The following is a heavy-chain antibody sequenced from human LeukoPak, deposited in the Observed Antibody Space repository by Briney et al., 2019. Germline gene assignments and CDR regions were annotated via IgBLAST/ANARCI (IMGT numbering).Heavy chain of an antibody. CDR3: ARHRGGSYRSDAFDI. CDR1: GGSISSSSYY. J-gene: IGHJ3*02. Sequence: SETLSLTCTVSGGSISSSSYYWGWIRQPPGKGLEWIGGIYYSGSTYYNPSLKSRVTISVDTSKNQFSLKLSSVTAADTAVYYCARHRGGSYRSDAFDIWGQGTMVTVSS. D-gene: IGHD1-26*01. CDR2: IYYSGST. V-gene: IGHV4-39*01.